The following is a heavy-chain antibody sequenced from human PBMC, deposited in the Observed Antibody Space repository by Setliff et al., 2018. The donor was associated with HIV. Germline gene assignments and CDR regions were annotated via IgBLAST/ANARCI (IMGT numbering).Heavy chain of an antibody. V-gene: IGHV4-38-2*02. J-gene: IGHJ2*01. D-gene: IGHD2-15*01. CDR2: IYYSGST. Sequence: PSETLSLTCTVSGYSISNGYYWGWIRQPPGKGLEWIGSIYYSGSTYYNPSLKSRVTISVDTSKNQFSLKLSSVTAADTAVYYCARSRGDIVMMVAAHWYFDLWGRGTLVTVSS. CDR3: ARSRGDIVMMVAAHWYFDL. CDR1: GYSISNGYY.